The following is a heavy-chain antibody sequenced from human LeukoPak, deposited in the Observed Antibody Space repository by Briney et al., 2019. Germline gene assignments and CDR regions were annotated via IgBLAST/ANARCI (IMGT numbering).Heavy chain of an antibody. D-gene: IGHD3/OR15-3a*01. CDR3: ARDEIRGYYYMDV. Sequence: GGSLRPSCAASGFTFSSYSMNWVRQTPGKGLEWVSSISSSSSYIYYADSVKGRFTISRDNAKNSLYLQMNSLRAEDTAVYYCARDEIRGYYYMDVWGKGTTVTVSS. V-gene: IGHV3-21*01. CDR1: GFTFSSYS. J-gene: IGHJ6*03. CDR2: ISSSSSYI.